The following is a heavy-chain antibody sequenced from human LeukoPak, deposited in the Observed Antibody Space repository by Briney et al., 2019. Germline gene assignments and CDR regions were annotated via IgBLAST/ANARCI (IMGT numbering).Heavy chain of an antibody. D-gene: IGHD6-13*01. Sequence: GGSLRLSCAASGFTFSSYAMNWVRQAPGKGLEWVSAISGSGGGTYYSDSVKGRFTISRDNSENTLYLQMNSLRAEDTAVYYCAKGAGCSWYYYYYMDVWGKGTMVTVSS. J-gene: IGHJ6*03. CDR3: AKGAGCSWYYYYYMDV. CDR1: GFTFSSYA. CDR2: ISGSGGGT. V-gene: IGHV3-23*01.